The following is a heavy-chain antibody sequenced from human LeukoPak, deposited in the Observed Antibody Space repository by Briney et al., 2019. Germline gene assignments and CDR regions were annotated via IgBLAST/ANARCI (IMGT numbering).Heavy chain of an antibody. CDR2: IYYSGST. V-gene: IGHV4-39*01. CDR3: ARRQCNGGSCYSRAVWFDP. J-gene: IGHJ5*02. Sequence: SETLSLTCTVSGGSISSSSYYWGWIRPPPGKGLERIGSIYYSGSTYYHPSLTSRVTISGDMSKYQFSLRLTSVTAADTAVFYCARRQCNGGSCYSRAVWFDPCGQGTLVTVSS. CDR1: GGSISSSSYY. D-gene: IGHD2-15*01.